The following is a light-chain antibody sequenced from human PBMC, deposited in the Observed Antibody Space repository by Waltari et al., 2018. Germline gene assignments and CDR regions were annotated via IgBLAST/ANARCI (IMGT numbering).Light chain of an antibody. CDR1: QTIGSN. CDR3: HQYNSWPQT. J-gene: IGKJ1*01. V-gene: IGKV3-15*01. Sequence: EIVMTQSPPTLSVSPGERATLPCRASQTIGSNLAWYQQNPGQAPLLLIYGASTRATGVPARFSGSQSGTDFTLTISSLQSEDFAVYYCHQYNSWPQTFGQGTKVEVK. CDR2: GAS.